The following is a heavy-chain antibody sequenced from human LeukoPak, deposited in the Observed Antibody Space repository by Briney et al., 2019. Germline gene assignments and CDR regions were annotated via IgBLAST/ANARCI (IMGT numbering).Heavy chain of an antibody. CDR3: ARGYSSSSGALVG. CDR2: INPNSGGT. Sequence: ASVKVSCKASGYTFTSYYMHWVRQAPGQGLEWMGWINPNSGGTNYAQKFQGRVTMTRDTSISTAYMELSRLRSDDTAVYYCARGYSSSSGALVGWGQGTLVTVSS. J-gene: IGHJ4*02. CDR1: GYTFTSYY. V-gene: IGHV1-2*02. D-gene: IGHD6-6*01.